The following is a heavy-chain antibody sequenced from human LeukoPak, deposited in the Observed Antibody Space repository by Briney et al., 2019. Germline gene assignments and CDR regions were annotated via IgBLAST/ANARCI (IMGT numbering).Heavy chain of an antibody. V-gene: IGHV4-59*12. D-gene: IGHD2-21*01. CDR1: GGSISSYY. CDR2: IYYSGST. Sequence: SETLSLTCTVSGGSISSYYWSWIRQPPGKGLEWIGYIYYSGSTYYNPSLKSRVTISVDTSKNQFSLKLSSVTAADTAVYYCARDPRFPTPVGMDVWGQGTTVTVSS. CDR3: ARDPRFPTPVGMDV. J-gene: IGHJ6*02.